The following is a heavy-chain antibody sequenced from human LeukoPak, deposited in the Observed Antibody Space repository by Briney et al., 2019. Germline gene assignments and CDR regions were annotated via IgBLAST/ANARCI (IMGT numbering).Heavy chain of an antibody. CDR1: LYTLTSNG. V-gene: IGHV1-18*01. Sequence: ASVKVSCKAPLYTLTSNGISCVRQAPGQGLERMGCVCAYNGNTHYAQKLQGRVTMTTDTSTSTAYVEVRSLRSDDTAVYYCARGPMVRGVIMAPFFDYWGQGTVVTVSS. CDR3: ARGPMVRGVIMAPFFDY. CDR2: VCAYNGNT. J-gene: IGHJ4*02. D-gene: IGHD3-10*01.